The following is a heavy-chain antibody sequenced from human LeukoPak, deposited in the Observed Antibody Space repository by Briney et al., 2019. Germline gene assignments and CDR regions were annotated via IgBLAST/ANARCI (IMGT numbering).Heavy chain of an antibody. J-gene: IGHJ5*02. CDR3: ARHYVWFDP. V-gene: IGHV4-39*01. D-gene: IGHD3-16*01. CDR1: GGSISSSSYY. CDR2: IYYSGST. Sequence: NPSETLSLTCTVSGGSISSSSYYWGWIRQPPGKGLEWIGSIYYSGSTYYNPSLKSRVTISVDTSKNQFSLKLSSVTAADTAVYYCARHYVWFDPWGQGTLVTVSS.